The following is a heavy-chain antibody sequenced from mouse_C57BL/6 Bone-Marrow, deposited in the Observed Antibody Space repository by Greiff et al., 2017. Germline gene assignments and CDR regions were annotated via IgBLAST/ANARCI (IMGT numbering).Heavy chain of an antibody. J-gene: IGHJ2*01. V-gene: IGHV1-59*01. CDR1: GYTFTSYW. Sequence: VQLQQPGAELVRPGTSVKLSCKASGYTFTSYWMHWVKQRPGQGLEWIGVIDPSDSYTNYNQKFKGKATLTVDTSSSTAYMQLSSLTSEDSAVSYDARSPITAVVVRTYFDYWGQGTTLTVSS. D-gene: IGHD1-1*01. CDR2: IDPSDSYT. CDR3: ARSPITAVVVRTYFDY.